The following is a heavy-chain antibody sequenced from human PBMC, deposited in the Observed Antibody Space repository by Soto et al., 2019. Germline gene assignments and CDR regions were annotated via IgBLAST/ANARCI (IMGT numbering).Heavy chain of an antibody. V-gene: IGHV1-18*01. J-gene: IGHJ4*02. CDR1: GYTFTSYG. CDR3: ARDRATLRRQVLRFLEWLPFEY. Sequence: ASVKVSCKASGYTFTSYGISWVRQAPGQGLEWMGWISAYNGNTNYAQKLQGRVTMTTDTSTSTAYMELRSLRSDDTAVYYCARDRATLRRQVLRFLEWLPFEYWGQGTLVTVSS. CDR2: ISAYNGNT. D-gene: IGHD3-3*01.